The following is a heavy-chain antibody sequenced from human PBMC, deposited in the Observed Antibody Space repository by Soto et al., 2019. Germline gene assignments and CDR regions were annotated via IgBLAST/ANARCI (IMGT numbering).Heavy chain of an antibody. V-gene: IGHV3-30*18. CDR1: GFTFSSYG. D-gene: IGHD4-17*01. J-gene: IGHJ4*02. Sequence: QVQLVESGGGVVQPGRSLRLSCAASGFTFSSYGMHWVRQAPGKGLEWVAVISYDGSNKYYADSVKGRFTISRDNSKNTLYLQMNSLRAEDTAVYYCAKGRGPTVSYFDYWGQRTLVTVSS. CDR3: AKGRGPTVSYFDY. CDR2: ISYDGSNK.